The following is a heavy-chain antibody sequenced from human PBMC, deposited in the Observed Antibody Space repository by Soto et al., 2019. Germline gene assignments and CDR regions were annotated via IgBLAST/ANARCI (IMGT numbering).Heavy chain of an antibody. CDR1: GFTFSDNL. CDR3: ARDRHSVGPRASDAFDV. D-gene: IGHD5-18*01. Sequence: QVQLVQSGAELKKPGASVNISCKASGFTFSDNLINWVRQAPGQGLEWMGWLNPDTGNTRYSETFQGRVTISWHSSASIAGWELSDLENEDTALYFWARDRHSVGPRASDAFDVWGQGTMITVSS. J-gene: IGHJ3*01. CDR2: LNPDTGNT. V-gene: IGHV1-3*01.